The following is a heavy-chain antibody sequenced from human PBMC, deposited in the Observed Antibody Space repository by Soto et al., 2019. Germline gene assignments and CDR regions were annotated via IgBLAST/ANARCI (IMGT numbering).Heavy chain of an antibody. J-gene: IGHJ4*02. CDR3: ASRAPAYSSSWYS. Sequence: SVKVSCKASGGTFSSYTISWVRQAPGQGLEWMGRIIPILGIANYAQKFQGRVTITADKSTSTAYMELSSLRSEDTAVYYCASRAPAYSSSWYSWGQGTLVTVSS. CDR1: GGTFSSYT. V-gene: IGHV1-69*02. CDR2: IIPILGIA. D-gene: IGHD6-13*01.